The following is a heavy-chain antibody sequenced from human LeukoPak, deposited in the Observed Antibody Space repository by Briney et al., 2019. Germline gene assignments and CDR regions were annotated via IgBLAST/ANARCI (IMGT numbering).Heavy chain of an antibody. V-gene: IGHV1-69*13. CDR1: GYTFTSYG. D-gene: IGHD3-22*01. Sequence: ASVKVSCKASGYTFTSYGISWVRQAPGQGLEWMGGIIPIFGTANYAQKFQGRVTITADESTSTAYMELSSLRSEDTAVYYCARGGWGDSSGYYYVYPFDYWGQGTLVTVSS. CDR2: IIPIFGTA. J-gene: IGHJ4*02. CDR3: ARGGWGDSSGYYYVYPFDY.